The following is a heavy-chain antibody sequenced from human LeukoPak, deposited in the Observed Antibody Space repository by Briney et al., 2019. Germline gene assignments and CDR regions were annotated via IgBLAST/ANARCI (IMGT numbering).Heavy chain of an antibody. CDR1: RFTFEDYA. J-gene: IGHJ6*02. CDR3: ARDPGSLPAAIGYCYYGMDV. D-gene: IGHD2-2*02. V-gene: IGHV3-9*01. CDR2: ISWNSGSI. Sequence: PGGSLRLSCVASRFTFEDYAMHWVRQAPGKGLEWVSGISWNSGSIGYADSVKGRFTISRDNAKNSLYLQLNSLRTEDTALYYCARDPGSLPAAIGYCYYGMDVWGQGTTVTVSS.